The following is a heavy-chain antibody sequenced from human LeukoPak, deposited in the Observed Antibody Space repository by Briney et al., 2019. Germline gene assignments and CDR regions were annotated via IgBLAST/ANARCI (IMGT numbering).Heavy chain of an antibody. CDR3: ARGGPTARLITFGGVTDY. Sequence: GASVKVSCKASGYTFTSYGITWVRQTPGQGLEWMGWISAYNGNTEYAQIFQGRVTMTTDTSTTTAYMELRSLRSDDTAVYYCARGGPTARLITFGGVTDYWGQGTLVTVSS. CDR2: ISAYNGNT. CDR1: GYTFTSYG. D-gene: IGHD3-16*01. J-gene: IGHJ4*02. V-gene: IGHV1-18*01.